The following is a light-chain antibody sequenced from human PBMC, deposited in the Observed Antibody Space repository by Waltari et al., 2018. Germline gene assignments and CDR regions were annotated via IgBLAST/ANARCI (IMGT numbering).Light chain of an antibody. CDR2: EAS. V-gene: IGKV3-20*01. CDR3: QQYVSSPWT. CDR1: QSVSNSY. J-gene: IGKJ1*01. Sequence: EIVLTQSPGTLSLSPGDRATLSCRASQSVSNSYLAWYQQKPGQAPRLLIYEASRRAIGIPDRVMGRGSGTDFTLAISRLEPEDFAVYYCQQYVSSPWTVGQGTKVEIK.